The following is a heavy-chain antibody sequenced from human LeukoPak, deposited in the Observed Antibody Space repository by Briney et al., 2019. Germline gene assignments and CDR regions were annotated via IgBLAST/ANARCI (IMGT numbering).Heavy chain of an antibody. V-gene: IGHV1-2*02. D-gene: IGHD2-2*01. CDR3: AGNIVVVPAAIGWFDP. J-gene: IGHJ5*02. CDR1: GYTFTGYY. CDR2: INPNSGGT. Sequence: ASVTVSCKASGYTFTGYYMHWVRQAPGQGLEWMGWINPNSGGTNYAQKFQGRVTMTRDTSISTAYMELSRLRSDDTAVYYCAGNIVVVPAAIGWFDPWGQGTLVTVSS.